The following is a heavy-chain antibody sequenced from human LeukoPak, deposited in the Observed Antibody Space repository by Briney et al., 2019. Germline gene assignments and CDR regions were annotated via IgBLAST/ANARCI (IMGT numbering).Heavy chain of an antibody. CDR1: GGSFSGYY. V-gene: IGHV4-34*01. J-gene: IGHJ5*02. D-gene: IGHD3-10*01. CDR2: INHSGST. CDR3: ARHNRLLLFREVLGGRRGFDP. Sequence: SETLSLTCAVYGGSFSGYYWSWIRQPPGKGLEWIGEINHSGSTNYNPSLKSRVTISVDTSKNQFSLELSSVTAADTAVYYCARHNRLLLFREVLGGRRGFDPWGQGNLVNVS.